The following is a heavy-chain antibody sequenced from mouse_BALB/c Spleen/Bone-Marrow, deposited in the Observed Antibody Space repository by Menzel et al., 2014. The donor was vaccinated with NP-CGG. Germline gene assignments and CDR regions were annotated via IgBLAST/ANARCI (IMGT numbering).Heavy chain of an antibody. J-gene: IGHJ2*01. Sequence: EVQVVESGGGLVRPGGSRKLSCAASGFTFSDYGMAWVRQAPGKGPEWVAFISNLAYSVYYTDTVTGRFTISRENAKNTLYLEMSSLRSEDTAMYYCARALAYGSSFDYWGQGTTLTVSS. V-gene: IGHV5-15*02. CDR2: ISNLAYSV. CDR3: ARALAYGSSFDY. CDR1: GFTFSDYG. D-gene: IGHD1-1*01.